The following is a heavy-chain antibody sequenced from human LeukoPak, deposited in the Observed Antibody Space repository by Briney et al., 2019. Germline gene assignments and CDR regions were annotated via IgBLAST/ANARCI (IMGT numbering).Heavy chain of an antibody. Sequence: SETLSLTCTVSGGSISSYYWSWIRQPAGKGLEWIGRIYTSGSTNYNPSLKSRVTMSVDTSNNQFSLKLSSVTAADTAVYYCARHGDIVVVPAARRPIRGADWFDPWGQGTLVTVSS. CDR1: GGSISSYY. CDR2: IYTSGST. J-gene: IGHJ5*02. V-gene: IGHV4-4*07. CDR3: ARHGDIVVVPAARRPIRGADWFDP. D-gene: IGHD2-2*01.